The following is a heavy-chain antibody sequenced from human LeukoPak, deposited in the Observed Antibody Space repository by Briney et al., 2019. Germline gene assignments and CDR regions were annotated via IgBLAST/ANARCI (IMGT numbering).Heavy chain of an antibody. Sequence: SETLSLTCTVSGGSISSSSYYWGWIRQPPGKGLEWIVSIYYSGSTYYNPSLKSRVTISVDTSKNQFSLKLSSVTAADTAVYYCARVAQNLQHPERHYYMDVWGKGTTVTVSS. D-gene: IGHD1-1*01. CDR1: GGSISSSSYY. CDR2: IYYSGST. CDR3: ARVAQNLQHPERHYYMDV. J-gene: IGHJ6*03. V-gene: IGHV4-39*07.